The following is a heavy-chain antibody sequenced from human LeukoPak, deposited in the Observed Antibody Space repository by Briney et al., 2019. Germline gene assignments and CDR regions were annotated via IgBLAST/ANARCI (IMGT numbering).Heavy chain of an antibody. J-gene: IGHJ5*02. CDR1: GGSFSGYY. Sequence: SETLSLTCAVYGGSFSGYYWSWIRQPPGKGLQWIGEINHSGSTNYNPSLKSRVTISVDTSKNQFSLKLGSVTAADTAVYYCARGSTAAAGTGVWFDPWGQGTLVTVPS. V-gene: IGHV4-34*01. CDR2: INHSGST. CDR3: ARGSTAAAGTGVWFDP. D-gene: IGHD6-13*01.